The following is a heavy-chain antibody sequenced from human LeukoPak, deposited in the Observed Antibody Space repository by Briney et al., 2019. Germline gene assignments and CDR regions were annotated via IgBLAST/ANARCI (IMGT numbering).Heavy chain of an antibody. D-gene: IGHD6-19*01. V-gene: IGHV3-30*04. J-gene: IGHJ4*02. CDR2: ISYDGSNK. CDR3: ARAGIAVAGTLDGDYFDY. CDR1: GFTFSSCA. Sequence: PGGSLRLSCAASGFTFSSCAMHWVRQAPGKGLEWVAVISYDGSNKYYADSVKGRFTISRDNSKNTLYLQMNSLRAEDTAVYYCARAGIAVAGTLDGDYFDYWGQGTLVTVSS.